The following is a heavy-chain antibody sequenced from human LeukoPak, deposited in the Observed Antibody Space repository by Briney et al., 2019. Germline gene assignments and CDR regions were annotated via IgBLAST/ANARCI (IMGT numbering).Heavy chain of an antibody. Sequence: SETLSLTCAVYGGSFSGYYWSWIRQPPGKGLEWIGEINHSGSTNYNPSLKSRVTISVDTSKNQFSLQLNSVTPEDTAVYYCAREVLRRVLSSSWFYYMDVWGKGTTVTISS. J-gene: IGHJ6*03. CDR1: GGSFSGYY. CDR2: INHSGST. V-gene: IGHV4-34*01. CDR3: AREVLRRVLSSSWFYYMDV. D-gene: IGHD6-13*01.